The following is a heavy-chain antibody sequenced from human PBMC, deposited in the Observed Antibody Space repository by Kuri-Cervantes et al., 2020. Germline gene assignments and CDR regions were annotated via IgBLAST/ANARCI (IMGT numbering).Heavy chain of an antibody. J-gene: IGHJ4*02. CDR3: ARATYYYASRTYYPLYFDY. V-gene: IGHV3-30*12. CDR2: ISYDGSNK. Sequence: GGSLRLSCVASGFTFNTYGMHWVRQAPGKGLEWVAVISYDGSNKYYADSVKGRFTLSRDNAKNSLFLQMNSLRAEDTAVYYCARATYYYASRTYYPLYFDYWGQGALVTVSS. CDR1: GFTFNTYG. D-gene: IGHD3-22*01.